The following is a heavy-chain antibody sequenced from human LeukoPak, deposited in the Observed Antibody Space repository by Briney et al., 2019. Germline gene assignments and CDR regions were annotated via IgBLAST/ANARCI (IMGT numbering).Heavy chain of an antibody. CDR2: ISSSSSTI. CDR1: GFTFSTYS. Sequence: GGPRLSCAASGFTFSTYSMNWVRQAPGKGLEWVSYISSSSSTIYYAGSVKGRFTISRDNAKNSLYLQMNSLRDEDTAVYYCASLKATVTTPDYWGQGTLVTVSS. V-gene: IGHV3-48*02. D-gene: IGHD4-17*01. J-gene: IGHJ4*02. CDR3: ASLKATVTTPDY.